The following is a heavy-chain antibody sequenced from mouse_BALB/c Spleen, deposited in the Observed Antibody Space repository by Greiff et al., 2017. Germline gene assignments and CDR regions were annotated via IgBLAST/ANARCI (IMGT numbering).Heavy chain of an antibody. CDR1: GFTFSSYT. CDR2: ISSGGGNT. CDR3: ATLNWEAMDY. D-gene: IGHD4-1*01. V-gene: IGHV5-9*03. Sequence: EVQLVESGGGLVKPGGSLKLSCAASGFTFSSYTMSWVRQTPEKRLEWVATISSGGGNTYYPDSVKGRFTISRDNAKNNLYLQMSSLRSEDTALYYCATLNWEAMDYWGQGTSVTVSS. J-gene: IGHJ4*01.